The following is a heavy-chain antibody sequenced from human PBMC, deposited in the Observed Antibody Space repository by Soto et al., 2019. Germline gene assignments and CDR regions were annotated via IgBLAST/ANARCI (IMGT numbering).Heavy chain of an antibody. CDR3: ARESEDLTSNFDY. Sequence: GGSLRLSCVASGITFRKFAMSWVRQAPGKGLEWVSGMSERSGPPLYADSVKGRFTISRDNSKSTLYLEMNSLRAEDTAVYYCARESEDLTSNFDYWGQGTLVTVSS. J-gene: IGHJ4*02. V-gene: IGHV3-23*01. CDR2: MSERSGPP. CDR1: GITFRKFA.